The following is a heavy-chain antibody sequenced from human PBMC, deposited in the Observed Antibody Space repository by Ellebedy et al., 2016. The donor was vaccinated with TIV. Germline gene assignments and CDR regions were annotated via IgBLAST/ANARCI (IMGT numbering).Heavy chain of an antibody. CDR1: GGSIRSYY. J-gene: IGHJ4*02. D-gene: IGHD6-13*01. CDR3: ARGEVSSWTPRLDY. Sequence: PSETLSLTCTVSGGSIRSYYWSWIRQPAGKGLEWIGRVYGSGSTYYSPSLKSRVTMSVDTSKNQFSLKLRLVTAADTAVYYCARGEVSSWTPRLDYWGQGTLVTVSS. V-gene: IGHV4-4*07. CDR2: VYGSGST.